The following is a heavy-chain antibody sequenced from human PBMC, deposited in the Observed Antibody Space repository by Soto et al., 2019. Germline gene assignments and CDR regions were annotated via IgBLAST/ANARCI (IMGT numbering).Heavy chain of an antibody. CDR1: GVSFNKAW. CDR2: MRSKSDGGTA. Sequence: GGSLRLSCAVSGVSFNKAWMNWVRQAPGKGLEWVGRMRSKSDGGTADYNAPVQGRFTFSRDDSRNILYLQMESLKTEDTAVYYCTAGVGISYADYGLDVWGQGTTVTVSS. D-gene: IGHD4-17*01. V-gene: IGHV3-15*07. J-gene: IGHJ6*02. CDR3: TAGVGISYADYGLDV.